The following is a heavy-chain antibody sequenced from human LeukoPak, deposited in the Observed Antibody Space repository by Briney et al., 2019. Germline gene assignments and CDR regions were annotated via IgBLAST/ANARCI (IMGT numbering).Heavy chain of an antibody. CDR1: GFTFTTYW. CDR3: ARGNNGDFVGYYFDY. V-gene: IGHV3-7*01. D-gene: IGHD4-17*01. J-gene: IGHJ4*02. Sequence: QPGGSLRLSCAASGFTFTTYWMSWVRRAPGKGLEWVASTSQYGSEEYYVGSVKGRFTISRDNAKNSLYLQMNSLRAEDTAVYYCARGNNGDFVGYYFDYWGQGTLVTVSS. CDR2: TSQYGSEE.